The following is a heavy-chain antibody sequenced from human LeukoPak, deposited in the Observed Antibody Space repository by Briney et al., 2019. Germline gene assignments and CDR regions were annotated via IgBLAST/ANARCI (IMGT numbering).Heavy chain of an antibody. D-gene: IGHD2-15*01. CDR2: ISGSGGST. CDR1: GFTFSSYA. Sequence: GGSLRLSCAASGFTFSSYAMSWVRQAPGKGLEWVSAISGSGGSTYYADSVKGRFTTSRDNSKNTLYLQMNSLRAEDTAVYYCAKGGFCSSGTCYSPPVDYWGQGTLVTVSS. J-gene: IGHJ4*02. V-gene: IGHV3-23*01. CDR3: AKGGFCSSGTCYSPPVDY.